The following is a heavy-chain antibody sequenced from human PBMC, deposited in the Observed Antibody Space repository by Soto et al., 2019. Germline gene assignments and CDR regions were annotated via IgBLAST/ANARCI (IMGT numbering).Heavy chain of an antibody. CDR3: AKTPASLVCFAY. Sequence: EVQLLESGGGWVQPGGALRLSCAAAGVTFSNYDMGWVRQAPGKGLEWVSTISGGGGRIYYADSVKGRFTISRDTSKNTLYMQMNSLRAEDTAVYYCAKTPASLVCFAYWGQGPLVTVYS. D-gene: IGHD2-2*01. V-gene: IGHV3-23*01. J-gene: IGHJ4*02. CDR2: ISGGGGRI. CDR1: GVTFSNYD.